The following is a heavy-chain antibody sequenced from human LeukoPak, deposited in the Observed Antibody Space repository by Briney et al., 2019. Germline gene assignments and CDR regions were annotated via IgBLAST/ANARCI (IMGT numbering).Heavy chain of an antibody. D-gene: IGHD3-16*01. CDR2: IDSDGSST. Sequence: GGSLRLSCAASGFTFSSSAMSWVRQAPGKGLVWVSRIDSDGSSTNYADSVKGRFTISRDSAKNTLYLQMNSLRAEDTAVYYCARGGGSYGWFDPWGQGTLVTVSS. J-gene: IGHJ5*02. CDR1: GFTFSSSA. V-gene: IGHV3-74*01. CDR3: ARGGGSYGWFDP.